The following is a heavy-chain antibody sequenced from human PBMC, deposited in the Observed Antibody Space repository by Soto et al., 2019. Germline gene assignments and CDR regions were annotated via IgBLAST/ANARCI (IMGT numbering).Heavy chain of an antibody. J-gene: IGHJ3*02. D-gene: IGHD4-4*01. CDR2: IIPIFGTA. V-gene: IGHV1-69*13. CDR3: AIDYRPDAFDI. CDR1: GGAFSSYA. Sequence: SVKVSCKASGGAFSSYAISWVRQAPGQGLEWMGGIIPIFGTANYAQKFQGRVTITADEPTSTAYMELSSLRSEDTAVYYFAIDYRPDAFDIWGQGTMVTVSS.